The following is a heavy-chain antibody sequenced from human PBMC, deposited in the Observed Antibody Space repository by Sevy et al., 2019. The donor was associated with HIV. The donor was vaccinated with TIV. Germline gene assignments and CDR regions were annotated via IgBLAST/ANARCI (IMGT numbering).Heavy chain of an antibody. CDR2: ASARNGDT. J-gene: IGHJ1*01. Sequence: ASVKVSCTASGYTFSNYLISWVRQAPGQGLEWMGWASARNGDTKYAQRIQGRVTMTADTSTTTAYMELRSLTSDDTAVYWCARAPSGSQGPGQDFKHWGQGTLVTVSS. V-gene: IGHV1-18*01. CDR1: GYTFSNYL. D-gene: IGHD1-26*01. CDR3: ARAPSGSQGPGQDFKH.